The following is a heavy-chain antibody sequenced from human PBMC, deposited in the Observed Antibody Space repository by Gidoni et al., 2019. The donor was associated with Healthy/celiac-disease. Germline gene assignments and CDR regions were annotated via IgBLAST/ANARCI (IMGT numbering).Heavy chain of an antibody. D-gene: IGHD2-2*01. CDR3: ARDGVVPAAKGYYYYGMDV. Sequence: EVQLVESGGGLVQPGGSLRLSCAASGFTFSSYEMNWVRQAPGTGLEWVSYISSSGSTIYYADSVKGRFTISRDNAKNSLYLQMNSLRAEDTAVYYCARDGVVPAAKGYYYYGMDVWGQGTTVTVSS. J-gene: IGHJ6*02. V-gene: IGHV3-48*03. CDR1: GFTFSSYE. CDR2: ISSSGSTI.